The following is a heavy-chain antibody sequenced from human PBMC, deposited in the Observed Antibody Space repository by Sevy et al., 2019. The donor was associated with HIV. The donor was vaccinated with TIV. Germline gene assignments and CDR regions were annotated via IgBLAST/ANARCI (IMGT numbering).Heavy chain of an antibody. CDR1: GYTLTELS. CDR2: FDPEDGET. CDR3: ATALSGSSRVFDFDI. J-gene: IGHJ3*02. Sequence: ASVKVSCKVSGYTLTELSMHWVRQAPGKGLEWMGGFDPEDGETIYAQKFQGRVTMTEDTSTDTAYMELGSLRSEDTAVYYCATALSGSSRVFDFDIWGQGTMVTVSS. D-gene: IGHD6-13*01. V-gene: IGHV1-24*01.